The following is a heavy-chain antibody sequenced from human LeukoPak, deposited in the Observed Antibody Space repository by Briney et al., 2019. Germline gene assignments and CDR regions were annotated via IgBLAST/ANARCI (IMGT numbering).Heavy chain of an antibody. D-gene: IGHD3-10*01. CDR1: GYSISSGYY. CDR2: IYTSGST. V-gene: IGHV4-4*07. J-gene: IGHJ6*03. Sequence: SETLSLTCTVSGYSISSGYYWGWIRQPAGKGLEWIGRIYTSGSTSYNPSLKSRVTMSVDTSKNQFSLNLSSVTAADTAVYYCARDGYYYASGLYYYMDVWGKGTTVTISS. CDR3: ARDGYYYASGLYYYMDV.